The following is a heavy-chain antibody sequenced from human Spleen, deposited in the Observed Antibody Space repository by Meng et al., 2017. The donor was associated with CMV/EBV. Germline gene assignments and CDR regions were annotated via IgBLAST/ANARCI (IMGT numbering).Heavy chain of an antibody. Sequence: ASVKVSCKASGYTFTSYYMHWVRQAPGQGLEWMGIINPSGGSTSYAQKFQGRVTMTRDTSISTGYMELNELTSDDTAVYYCARDNNWGPDYWGQGTLVTVSS. CDR3: ARDNNWGPDY. CDR2: INPSGGST. J-gene: IGHJ4*02. CDR1: GYTFTSYY. V-gene: IGHV1-46*01. D-gene: IGHD7-27*01.